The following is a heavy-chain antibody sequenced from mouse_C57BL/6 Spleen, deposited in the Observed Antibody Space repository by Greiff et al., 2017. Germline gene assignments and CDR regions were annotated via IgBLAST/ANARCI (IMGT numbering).Heavy chain of an antibody. CDR3: ARRTGTGDWYFDV. CDR1: GYTFTDYY. Sequence: VQLQQSGPELVKPGASVKISCKASGYTFTDYYINWVKQRPGQGLEWIGWIFPGSGSHYYNEKFKGKATLTVDNSSSTAYMLLSSLTSEVSAVYFGARRTGTGDWYFDVWGTGTTVTVSS. D-gene: IGHD4-1*01. J-gene: IGHJ1*03. CDR2: IFPGSGSH. V-gene: IGHV1-75*01.